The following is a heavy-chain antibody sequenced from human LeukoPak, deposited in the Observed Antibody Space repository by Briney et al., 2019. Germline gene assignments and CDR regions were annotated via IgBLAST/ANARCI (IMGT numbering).Heavy chain of an antibody. D-gene: IGHD2-2*01. Sequence: PGRSLRLSCAASGFTFSSYGMHWVRQAPGKGLEWEAVIWYDGSNKYYADSVKGRFTISRDNSKNTLYLQMNSLRAEDTAVYYCARDHYCSSTSCYGGPGYYYGMDVWGQGTTVTVSS. J-gene: IGHJ6*02. CDR3: ARDHYCSSTSCYGGPGYYYGMDV. CDR2: IWYDGSNK. V-gene: IGHV3-33*01. CDR1: GFTFSSYG.